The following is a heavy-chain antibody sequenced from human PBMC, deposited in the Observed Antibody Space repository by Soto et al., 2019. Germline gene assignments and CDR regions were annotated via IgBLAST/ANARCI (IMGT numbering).Heavy chain of an antibody. Sequence: GGSRRRWCAASGLLFGNFAMNCVRQDPGKGLEWVAYISSGGINIHYADSVKGRFTISRDNAKNSLYLQMDNLRAEDTAVYYCARDHPNRNYGTCFDYWGQGTPVT. CDR2: ISSGGINI. CDR3: ARDHPNRNYGTCFDY. CDR1: GLLFGNFA. J-gene: IGHJ4*02. V-gene: IGHV3-48*03. D-gene: IGHD1-7*01.